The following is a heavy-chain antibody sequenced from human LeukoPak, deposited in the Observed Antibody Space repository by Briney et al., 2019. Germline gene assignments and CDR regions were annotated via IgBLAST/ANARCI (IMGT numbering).Heavy chain of an antibody. D-gene: IGHD6-25*01. Sequence: GSLRLSCAASGFTFSSYWMSWVRQAPGKGLEWVANIKQDGSEKYYVDSVKGRFTISRDNAKKSLYLQMNSLRAEDTAVYYCARFSRGYGRWPEFDYWGQGTLVTVSS. J-gene: IGHJ4*02. CDR3: ARFSRGYGRWPEFDY. V-gene: IGHV3-7*01. CDR1: GFTFSSYW. CDR2: IKQDGSEK.